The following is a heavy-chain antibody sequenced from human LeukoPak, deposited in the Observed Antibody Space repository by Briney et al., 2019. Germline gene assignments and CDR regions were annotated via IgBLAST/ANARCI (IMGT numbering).Heavy chain of an antibody. D-gene: IGHD3-3*01. V-gene: IGHV3-48*04. Sequence: PGGSLRLSCAASGFTFTTYSMNWVRQAPGKGLEWVSYISRSSTTIYYADSVQGRFTISRDNAKNSLYLHMDSLRVEDTAVYYCARDGVRVFGVNDYWGQGTLVTVSS. J-gene: IGHJ4*02. CDR3: ARDGVRVFGVNDY. CDR2: ISRSSTTI. CDR1: GFTFTTYS.